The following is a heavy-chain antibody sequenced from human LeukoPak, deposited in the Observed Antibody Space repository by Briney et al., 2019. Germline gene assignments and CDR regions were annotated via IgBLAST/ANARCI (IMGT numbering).Heavy chain of an antibody. Sequence: GASVKVSCKASGGTFSSYAISWVRQAPGQGLEWMGGIIPIFGTANYAQKFRGRVTITADESTSTAYMELSSLRSEDTAVYYCASSEEVKTAQLLWFGELLPNYWGQGTLVTVSS. CDR1: GGTFSSYA. J-gene: IGHJ4*02. CDR3: ASSEEVKTAQLLWFGELLPNY. D-gene: IGHD3-10*01. V-gene: IGHV1-69*01. CDR2: IIPIFGTA.